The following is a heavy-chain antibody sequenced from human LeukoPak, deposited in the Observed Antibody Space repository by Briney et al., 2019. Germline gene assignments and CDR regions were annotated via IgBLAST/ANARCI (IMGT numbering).Heavy chain of an antibody. Sequence: PGGSLRLSCAASGFTFSSYGMHWVRQAPGKGLEGVAVISYDGSNKYYADSVKGRFTISRDNSKNTLYLQMNSLRAEDTAVYYCAKRATLTDFDYWGQGTLVTVSS. J-gene: IGHJ4*02. V-gene: IGHV3-30*18. CDR2: ISYDGSNK. D-gene: IGHD2/OR15-2a*01. CDR3: AKRATLTDFDY. CDR1: GFTFSSYG.